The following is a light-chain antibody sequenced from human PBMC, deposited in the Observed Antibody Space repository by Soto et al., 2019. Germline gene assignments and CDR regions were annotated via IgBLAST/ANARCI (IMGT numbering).Light chain of an antibody. CDR1: QSVSSY. CDR2: GAS. J-gene: IGKJ1*01. Sequence: EIVLTQSPATLSLSPGERATLSCRASQSVSSYLAWYQQKPGQAPRLLIYGASNRATGIPDRFSGSGSETDFTLTISRLEPEDFAVYYCQQYSRSPRTFGQGTKVDIK. CDR3: QQYSRSPRT. V-gene: IGKV3-20*01.